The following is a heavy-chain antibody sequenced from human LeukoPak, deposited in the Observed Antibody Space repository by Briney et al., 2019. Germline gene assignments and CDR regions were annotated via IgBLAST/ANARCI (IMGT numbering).Heavy chain of an antibody. CDR1: GFTFSSYN. CDR2: ISSSSTTI. Sequence: GGSLRLSCVASGFTFSSYNMNWVRQAPGKGLEWVSYISSSSTTIYYADSVKGRFTISRDNAENSLYLQMNSLRDEDTAVYYCARGWVDCSSRYCYAFDSWGQGTLVTVSS. J-gene: IGHJ4*02. V-gene: IGHV3-48*02. CDR3: ARGWVDCSSRYCYAFDS. D-gene: IGHD2-2*01.